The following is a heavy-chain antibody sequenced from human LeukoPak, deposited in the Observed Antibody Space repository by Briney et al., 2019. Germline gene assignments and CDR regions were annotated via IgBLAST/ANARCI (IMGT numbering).Heavy chain of an antibody. Sequence: PGGSLRLSCAASGFTFSSYSMNWVRLAPGKGLEWVSSISYSSSYKHYADSVKGRFTISRDNAKNSLYLQMNSLSAEDTAVYYCARPLQGVIGFDHWSASDIWGQGTMVTVSS. CDR3: ARPLQGVIGFDHWSASDI. V-gene: IGHV3-21*01. CDR1: GFTFSSYS. J-gene: IGHJ3*02. CDR2: ISYSSSYK. D-gene: IGHD3-10*01.